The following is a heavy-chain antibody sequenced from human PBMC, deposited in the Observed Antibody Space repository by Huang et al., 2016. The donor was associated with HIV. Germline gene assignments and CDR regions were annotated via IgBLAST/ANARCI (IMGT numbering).Heavy chain of an antibody. CDR1: GYRFSNYG. V-gene: IGHV1-18*04. D-gene: IGHD3-22*01. CDR2: INVHNGDT. Sequence: QVQLVQSGSEVRKPGASVNVSCKTFGYRFSNYGITLLRQAHGRGLEWSVWINVHNGDTNYAQMFQGRVTVTADTSTTTAYLELRSLKFDATAVYYCARDPVYESSGYMHFDYWGQGTLVTVSS. CDR3: ARDPVYESSGYMHFDY. J-gene: IGHJ4*02.